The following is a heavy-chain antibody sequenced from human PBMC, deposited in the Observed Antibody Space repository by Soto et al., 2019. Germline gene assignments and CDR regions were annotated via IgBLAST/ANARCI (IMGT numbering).Heavy chain of an antibody. CDR3: AKRQGIGAAAKNFDF. V-gene: IGHV3-23*01. D-gene: IGHD6-13*01. CDR2: ISAGGNLI. CDR1: GFIFSNHA. J-gene: IGHJ4*02. Sequence: GFLRLSCAASGFIFSNHAMGWVRPGPGKGLEWVSGISAGGNLIYYADSVRGRFTMSRDNSKNMLYLQMNSLRAEDTAVYFCAKRQGIGAAAKNFDFWGQGARVTVSS.